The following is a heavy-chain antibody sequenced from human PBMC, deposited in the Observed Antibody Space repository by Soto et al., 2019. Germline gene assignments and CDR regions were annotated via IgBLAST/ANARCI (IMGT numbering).Heavy chain of an antibody. J-gene: IGHJ1*01. V-gene: IGHV1-46*01. CDR3: VRVYCTSSASGEGDFQY. Sequence: QVQLVQSGAEVKEPGASVKISCKASGYTFTTYHIHWVRQAPGQGLDWMGMIDPIGGNTGYARKFQYRVAMTRDTSTGTAYIEVNSLRFDDTAMAFCVRVYCTSSASGEGDFQYWGQGTLVTVSS. CDR1: GYTFTTYH. CDR2: IDPIGGNT. D-gene: IGHD2-2*01.